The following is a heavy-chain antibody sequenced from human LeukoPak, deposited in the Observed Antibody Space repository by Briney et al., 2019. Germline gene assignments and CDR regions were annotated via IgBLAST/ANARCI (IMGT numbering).Heavy chain of an antibody. CDR1: GFTFSSYA. CDR3: VKYTGNSIVVRFDY. CDR2: ISGSGSGT. Sequence: GGSLRLSCAASGFTFSSYAMTWVRQAPGKGLERVSGISGSGSGTYYADSVKGRFTISRDNSKTTLYLQMNSLRAEDTAVYYCVKYTGNSIVVRFDYWGQGTLVTVSS. V-gene: IGHV3-23*01. J-gene: IGHJ4*02. D-gene: IGHD4-23*01.